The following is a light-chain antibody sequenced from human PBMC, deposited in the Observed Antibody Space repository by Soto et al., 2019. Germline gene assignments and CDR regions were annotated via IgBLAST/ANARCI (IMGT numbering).Light chain of an antibody. Sequence: EIVLTQSPGTLSLSPGERATLSCRASQSVSSSYLAWYQQKPGQAPRLLIYGASSRATGIPDRFSGSGSGTDFTLTISRLEPEDFAVYYGQQYGSSPLTFGQGTRLEMK. CDR2: GAS. CDR3: QQYGSSPLT. CDR1: QSVSSSY. J-gene: IGKJ5*01. V-gene: IGKV3-20*01.